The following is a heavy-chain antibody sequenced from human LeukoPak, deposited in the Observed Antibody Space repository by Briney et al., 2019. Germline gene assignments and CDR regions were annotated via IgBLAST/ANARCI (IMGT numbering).Heavy chain of an antibody. V-gene: IGHV1-69*10. D-gene: IGHD2-2*01. CDR2: IIPILDIP. CDR3: VRDRGYCESTTCYESLDV. CDR1: GGALSNYA. J-gene: IGHJ6*02. Sequence: SVKVSCKVSGGALSNYAIGWVRQAPGQGLEWMGRIIPILDIPNYAQKFQGSVTITADRSTSTAYMEMSSLRSEDTAVYYCVRDRGYCESTTCYESLDVWGQGTTVTVSS.